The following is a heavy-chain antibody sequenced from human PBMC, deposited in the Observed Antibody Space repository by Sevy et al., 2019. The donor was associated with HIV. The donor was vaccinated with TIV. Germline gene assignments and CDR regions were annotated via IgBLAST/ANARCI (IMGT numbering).Heavy chain of an antibody. CDR1: GGSISSSSYY. CDR2: IYYSGST. J-gene: IGHJ3*02. D-gene: IGHD4-17*01. CDR3: ARQPILITDERGDYDPFDI. V-gene: IGHV4-39*01. Sequence: SETLSLTCTVSGGSISSSSYYWGWIRQPPGKGLEWIGSIYYSGSTYYNPSLKSRVTISVDTSKNQFSLKLSSVTAADTAVYYCARQPILITDERGDYDPFDIWGQGTMVTVSS.